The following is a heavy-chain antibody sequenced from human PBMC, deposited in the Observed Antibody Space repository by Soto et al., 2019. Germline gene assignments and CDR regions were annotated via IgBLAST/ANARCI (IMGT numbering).Heavy chain of an antibody. CDR1: GGSISGGDYS. Sequence: PSATLSLICSVSGGSISGGDYSWIWIRQHPGKGLEWIGNIYYRGSTYYNPSLKSRVTISEDTSRNQFSLKLSSVTAADTAVYYCAREMHNHFDFWGQGTLVTVSS. J-gene: IGHJ4*02. CDR3: AREMHNHFDF. CDR2: IYYRGST. V-gene: IGHV4-31*03.